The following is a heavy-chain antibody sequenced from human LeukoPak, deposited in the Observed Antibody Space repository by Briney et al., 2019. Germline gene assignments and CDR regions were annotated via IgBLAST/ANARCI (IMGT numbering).Heavy chain of an antibody. CDR3: ARAECCSGGYCYLIES. V-gene: IGHV3-30*04. D-gene: IGHD2-15*01. CDR2: ISNDGRKT. CDR1: GFNTYS. J-gene: IGHJ4*02. Sequence: PGGSLRLSCVASGFNTYSMHWVRQAPGKGLEWVAIISNDGRKTSYTDSVKGRFTISRDNSNNTLYLQMISLRAEDTAVYYCARAECCSGGYCYLIESWGQGTLVTVSS.